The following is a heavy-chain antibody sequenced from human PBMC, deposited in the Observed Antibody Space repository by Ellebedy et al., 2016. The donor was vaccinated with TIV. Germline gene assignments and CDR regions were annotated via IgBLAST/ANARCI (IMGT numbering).Heavy chain of an antibody. V-gene: IGHV3-30*01. J-gene: IGHJ4*02. CDR1: GFTFSSYA. Sequence: GGSLRLSCAASGFTFSSYAMHWVRQAPGKGLEWVAVISYDGSNKYYADSVKGRFTISRDNSKNTLYLQMNSLRSEDTAVYYCARWDYCLDYWGQGTLVTVSS. D-gene: IGHD3-10*01. CDR3: ARWDYCLDY. CDR2: ISYDGSNK.